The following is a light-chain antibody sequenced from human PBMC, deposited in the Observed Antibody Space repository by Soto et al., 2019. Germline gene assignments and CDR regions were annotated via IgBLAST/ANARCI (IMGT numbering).Light chain of an antibody. CDR1: SGDVGGYNY. J-gene: IGLJ1*01. CDR3: CSYAGNYTPFV. CDR2: DVS. V-gene: IGLV2-11*01. Sequence: QSVLTQPRSVSGSHGQSVTISCTGTSGDVGGYNYVSWYQQHPDKAPKLVIYDVSKRPSGVPDRFSGSKSGNTASLTISGLQAEDEADYYCCSYAGNYTPFVFGTGTKVTVL.